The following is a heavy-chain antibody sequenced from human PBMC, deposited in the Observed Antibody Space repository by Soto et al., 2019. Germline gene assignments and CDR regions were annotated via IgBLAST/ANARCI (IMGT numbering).Heavy chain of an antibody. Sequence: SETLSLTCPVSGGSISSSSYYWGWIRQPPGKGLEWIGSIYYSGSTYYNPSLKSRVTISVDTSKNQFSLKLSSVTAADTAVYYCARHDITYSSGRLVANWGQGTLVTVSS. CDR2: IYYSGST. CDR1: GGSISSSSYY. J-gene: IGHJ4*02. D-gene: IGHD6-19*01. CDR3: ARHDITYSSGRLVAN. V-gene: IGHV4-39*01.